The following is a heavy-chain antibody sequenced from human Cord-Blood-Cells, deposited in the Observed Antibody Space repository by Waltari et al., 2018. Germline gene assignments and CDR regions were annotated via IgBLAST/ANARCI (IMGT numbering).Heavy chain of an antibody. CDR3: AKEGRTTVTTRGAFDY. J-gene: IGHJ4*02. Sequence: EVQLLESGGGLVQPGGSLRLSCAASGFTFSSYAMSWVRQAPGKGLEWVSAISGSGGSTYYAYSVEGRFTISRDNAKNTLYLQMNSQRAEDTAVYYCAKEGRTTVTTRGAFDYWGQGTLVTVSS. CDR1: GFTFSSYA. D-gene: IGHD4-17*01. V-gene: IGHV3-23*01. CDR2: ISGSGGST.